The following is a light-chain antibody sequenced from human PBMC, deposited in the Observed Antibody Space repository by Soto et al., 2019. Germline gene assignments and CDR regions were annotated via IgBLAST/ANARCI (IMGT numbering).Light chain of an antibody. Sequence: DVQITQSPSSLSALVGARVTITCRASQSVSSYLNWYQHKPGKAPNLLINAASNLRSGVPSRFSGSGSGTDFTLTIDGLQPEDFVVYYCQQSYITPPITFGQGTRLEIK. J-gene: IGKJ5*01. CDR3: QQSYITPPIT. CDR2: AAS. CDR1: QSVSSY. V-gene: IGKV1-39*01.